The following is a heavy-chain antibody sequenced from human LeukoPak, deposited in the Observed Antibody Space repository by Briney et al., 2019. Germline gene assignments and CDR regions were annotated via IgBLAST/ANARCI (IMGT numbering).Heavy chain of an antibody. CDR1: GDSFTSYW. CDR2: INPYDSYT. D-gene: IGHD3-9*01. J-gene: IGHJ5*02. V-gene: IGHV5-10-1*01. Sequence: RESLKISCKGSGDSFTSYWIIWVRQMPGKGLEWMGKINPYDSYTKYSPSFQGHVTISADKYVSIAYLQWGNLEASDTAMYYCARLTNNCFDPWGQGTLVTVSS. CDR3: ARLTNNCFDP.